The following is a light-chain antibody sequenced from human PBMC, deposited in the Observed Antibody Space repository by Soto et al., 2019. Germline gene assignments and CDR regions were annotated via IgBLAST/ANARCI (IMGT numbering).Light chain of an antibody. J-gene: IGKJ1*01. Sequence: EIVLTQSPATLSLSPVERATLSCRASQTVSSNYLAWYQQKPGQAPRLLIYGASSRATGIPDRFSGSGSGTDFTLTISRLEPEDFAVYYCQQYGSSPPWAFGQGTKVEIK. CDR3: QQYGSSPPWA. CDR2: GAS. CDR1: QTVSSNY. V-gene: IGKV3-20*01.